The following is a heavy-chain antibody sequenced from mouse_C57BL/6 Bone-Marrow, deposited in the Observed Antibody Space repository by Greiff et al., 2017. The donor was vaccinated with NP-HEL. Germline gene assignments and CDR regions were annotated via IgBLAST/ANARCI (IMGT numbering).Heavy chain of an antibody. CDR3: ARGLLWLRRRDYYAMDY. CDR1: GYTFTSYW. Sequence: VQLQQPGAELVKPGASVKLSCKASGYTFTSYWMHWVKQRPGQGLEWIGLIHPNSGSTNYNEKFKSKATLTVDNSSSTAYMQLSSLTSEDSSVYYCARGLLWLRRRDYYAMDYWGQGTSVTVSS. V-gene: IGHV1-64*01. D-gene: IGHD2-2*01. J-gene: IGHJ4*01. CDR2: IHPNSGST.